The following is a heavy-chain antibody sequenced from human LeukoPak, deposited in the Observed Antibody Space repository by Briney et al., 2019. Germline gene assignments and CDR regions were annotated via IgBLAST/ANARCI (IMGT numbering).Heavy chain of an antibody. Sequence: GGSLRLSCAASEFAFSSYAMQWVRQAPGKGLEWVSGINVSGGSTWYADSVKGRFTISRDNSKNTLYLQMNSLRAEDTAVYYCAKYVSAKGPPYALDVWGQGTTVTVSS. V-gene: IGHV3-23*01. CDR2: INVSGGST. D-gene: IGHD2/OR15-2a*01. J-gene: IGHJ6*02. CDR3: AKYVSAKGPPYALDV. CDR1: EFAFSSYA.